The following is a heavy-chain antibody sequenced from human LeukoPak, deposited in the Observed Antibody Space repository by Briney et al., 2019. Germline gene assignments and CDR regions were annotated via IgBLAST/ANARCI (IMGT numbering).Heavy chain of an antibody. CDR2: INPSGGST. V-gene: IGHV1-46*01. CDR1: GYTFTGYY. CDR3: ARGAPYYYDSLYYYYMDV. D-gene: IGHD3-22*01. J-gene: IGHJ6*03. Sequence: GASVKVSCKASGYTFTGYYMHWVRQAPGQGLEWMGIINPSGGSTSYAQKFQGRVTMTRDTSTSTVYMELSSLRSEDTAVYYCARGAPYYYDSLYYYYMDVWGKGTTVTISS.